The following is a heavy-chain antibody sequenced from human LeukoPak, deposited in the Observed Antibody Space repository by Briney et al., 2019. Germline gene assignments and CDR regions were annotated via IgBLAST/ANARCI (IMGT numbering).Heavy chain of an antibody. Sequence: SAEVPRKASGRTFSNYPIRLVRQAAGQGPELMGQNIPLRGRANYRQKFEGRVTITADRSTSTAYMELRSLRSEDTAVYYCARDVTTVTTYPNYYYYGMDVWGQGTTVTVSS. D-gene: IGHD4-11*01. CDR2: NIPLRGRA. V-gene: IGHV1-69*10. J-gene: IGHJ6*02. CDR1: GRTFSNYP. CDR3: ARDVTTVTTYPNYYYYGMDV.